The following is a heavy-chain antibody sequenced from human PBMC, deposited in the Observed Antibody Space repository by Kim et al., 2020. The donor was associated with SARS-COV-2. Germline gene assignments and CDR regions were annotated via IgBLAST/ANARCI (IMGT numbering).Heavy chain of an antibody. J-gene: IGHJ3*02. V-gene: IGHV4-34*01. CDR2: INHSGST. CDR1: GGSFGGYY. Sequence: SETLSLTCTVYGGSFGGYYWSWIRQPPGKGLEWIGEINHSGSTNYNPSLKSRVTISVDTSKSQFSLKLSSVTAADTAVYYCARGPIVVVTASFIAFDIWGQGTMVTVSS. CDR3: ARGPIVVVTASFIAFDI. D-gene: IGHD2-21*02.